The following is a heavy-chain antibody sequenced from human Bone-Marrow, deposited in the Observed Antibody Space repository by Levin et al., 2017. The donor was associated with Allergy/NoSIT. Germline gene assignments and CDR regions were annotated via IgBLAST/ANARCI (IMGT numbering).Heavy chain of an antibody. CDR3: SRLNYYSGAGGGMDV. D-gene: IGHD2-15*01. CDR1: GFTFSGSA. Sequence: GGSLRLSCAASGFTFSGSAMHWVRQASGKGLEWVGRIRSKVNNYATVYAASVSGRFTISRDDSKNTAYLQMNSLKTEDTAVYYCSRLNYYSGAGGGMDVWGQGTTVTVSS. V-gene: IGHV3-73*01. J-gene: IGHJ6*02. CDR2: IRSKVNNYAT.